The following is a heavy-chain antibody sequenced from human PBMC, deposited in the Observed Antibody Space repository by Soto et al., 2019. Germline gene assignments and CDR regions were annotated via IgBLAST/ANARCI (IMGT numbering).Heavy chain of an antibody. D-gene: IGHD3-10*01. J-gene: IGHJ6*03. Sequence: QVQLQQWGAGLLKPSETLSLTCAVYGGSFSGYQWSWIRQTQGKGLEWIGGINESGDINYNPSLKSRVSILVDSPKKQISLRLSSVAAAGSAVYYCARGLILWFGELSRRGGYYYYMDVWGKGTTVTVSS. CDR3: ARGLILWFGELSRRGGYYYYMDV. CDR1: GGSFSGYQ. V-gene: IGHV4-34*01. CDR2: INESGDI.